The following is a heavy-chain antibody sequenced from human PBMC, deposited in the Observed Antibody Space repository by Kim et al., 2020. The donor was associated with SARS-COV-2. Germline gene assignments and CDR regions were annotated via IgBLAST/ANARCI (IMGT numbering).Heavy chain of an antibody. J-gene: IGHJ4*02. CDR1: GGSINNYY. Sequence: SETLSLTCTVSGGSINNYYWSWIRQPPGKGLEWIGYVYYSGSTNYNPSLKSRVTISLDTSKNQFSLKLSSVTAADTAVYYCARSPGISTSCDYWGQGILVTVSS. V-gene: IGHV4-59*01. D-gene: IGHD2-2*01. CDR3: ARSPGISTSCDY. CDR2: VYYSGST.